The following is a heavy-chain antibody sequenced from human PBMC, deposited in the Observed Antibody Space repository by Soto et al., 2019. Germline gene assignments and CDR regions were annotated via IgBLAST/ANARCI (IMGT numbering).Heavy chain of an antibody. D-gene: IGHD2-21*01. J-gene: IGHJ4*02. CDR3: ARKDSPGAY. V-gene: IGHV1-18*01. CDR1: GYTFTSYG. CDR2: ISAYNGNT. Sequence: QVQLVQSGAEVKKPGASVKVSCKASGYTFTSYGISWVRQAPGQGLEWMGWISAYNGNTNYAQKPQXXXPXXTDTSTRTAYLELRSLRSDDTAVYYCARKDSPGAYWGQGTLVTVSS.